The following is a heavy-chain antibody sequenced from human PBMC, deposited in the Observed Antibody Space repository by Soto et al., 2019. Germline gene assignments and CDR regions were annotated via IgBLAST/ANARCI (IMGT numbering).Heavy chain of an antibody. CDR2: IKQDGSEK. CDR1: GFPFSSYW. J-gene: IGHJ3*02. Sequence: GGSLRLSCAASGFPFSSYWMSWVRQAPGKGLEWVANIKQDGSEKYYVDSVKGRFTISRDNAKNSLYLQMNSLRAEDTAVYYCARMRAFDIWGQGTMVTGSS. V-gene: IGHV3-7*03. CDR3: ARMRAFDI.